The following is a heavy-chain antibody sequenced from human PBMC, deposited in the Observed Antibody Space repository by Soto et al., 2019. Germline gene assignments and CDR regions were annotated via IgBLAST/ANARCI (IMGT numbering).Heavy chain of an antibody. J-gene: IGHJ6*02. D-gene: IGHD3-10*01. CDR3: ARETALREAYGMAG. Sequence: EVQLVESGGGLVQPGGSLRLSCAASGFSVSNSYMMWVRQAPGKGLEWISVIYSGGSTYYADSVKGRFTISRDNSRNTLHLQMNSMRGEDTAVYYCARETALREAYGMAGWGRGTTVIVS. CDR2: IYSGGST. V-gene: IGHV3-66*01. CDR1: GFSVSNSY.